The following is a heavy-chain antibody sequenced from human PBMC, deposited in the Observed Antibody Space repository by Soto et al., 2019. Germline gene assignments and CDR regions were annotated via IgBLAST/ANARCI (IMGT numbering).Heavy chain of an antibody. D-gene: IGHD3-10*01. Sequence: PSETLSLTCIVSGGSVSRGTSYWSWIRQTPGKGLEWIGYIYTSGSTEYNPSLKSRVTISVDTPKNQFSLMLGSVTAADTAVYYCARTVDLALPGSFDYWGQGTLVTVSS. CDR2: IYTSGST. V-gene: IGHV4-61*01. J-gene: IGHJ4*02. CDR3: ARTVDLALPGSFDY. CDR1: GGSVSRGTSY.